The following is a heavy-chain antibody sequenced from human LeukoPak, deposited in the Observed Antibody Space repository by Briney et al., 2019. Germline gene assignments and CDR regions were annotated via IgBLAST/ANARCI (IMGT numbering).Heavy chain of an antibody. J-gene: IGHJ4*02. V-gene: IGHV3-7*03. Sequence: PGGSLRLSCAASGFAFGTYWMTWVRQAPGKGLEWVANIKIDGTEKRYADSVKGRFTISRDNSKNTLYLQMTSLRVEDTAVYYCAKSCSSTRCYQVDHWGQGTLVTVSS. CDR3: AKSCSSTRCYQVDH. CDR2: IKIDGTEK. D-gene: IGHD2-2*01. CDR1: GFAFGTYW.